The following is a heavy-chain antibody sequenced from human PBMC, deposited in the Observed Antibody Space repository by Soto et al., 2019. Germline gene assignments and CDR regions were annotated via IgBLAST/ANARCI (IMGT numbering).Heavy chain of an antibody. CDR2: VYSTGGT. Sequence: QVQLQQSGPGLVKPSETLSLTCSVSSGPTSSHNWGWIRQTPGRGLEWIGSVYSTGGTSYNPSLNSRVTISAATSTNHISLTLTSVTAADTAVYYCVRQGIGNLHGLVDVWGQGTTVRVSS. V-gene: IGHV4-59*08. D-gene: IGHD1-1*01. CDR1: SGPTSSHN. J-gene: IGHJ6*02. CDR3: VRQGIGNLHGLVDV.